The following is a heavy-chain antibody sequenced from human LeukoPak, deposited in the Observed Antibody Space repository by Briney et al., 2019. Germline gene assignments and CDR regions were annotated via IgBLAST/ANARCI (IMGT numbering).Heavy chain of an antibody. Sequence: GGSLRLSCAASGFTFSSYTMNWVRQAPGKGLEWVSSISRSSSYIYYADSVKGRFTISRDNSKNTLYLQMNSLRAEDTAVYYCAKGLRGYSLIDAFDIWGQGTMVTVSS. V-gene: IGHV3-21*01. D-gene: IGHD5-18*01. CDR1: GFTFSSYT. CDR3: AKGLRGYSLIDAFDI. CDR2: ISRSSSYI. J-gene: IGHJ3*02.